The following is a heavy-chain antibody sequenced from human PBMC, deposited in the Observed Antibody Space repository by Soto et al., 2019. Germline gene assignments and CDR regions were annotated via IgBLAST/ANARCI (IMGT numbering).Heavy chain of an antibody. CDR3: ARVPDY. CDR1: GGSIRSGGYS. CDR2: IYHSGST. V-gene: IGHV4-30-2*01. Sequence: QLQLQESGSGLVKPSQTLSLTCAVSGGSIRSGGYSWSWIRQPPGKGLEGIGYIYHSGSTYYNPSLKSRVTISVDRSKSPFSLKLSSGTAADTAGYYCARVPDYWGQGTIVTVSS. J-gene: IGHJ4*02.